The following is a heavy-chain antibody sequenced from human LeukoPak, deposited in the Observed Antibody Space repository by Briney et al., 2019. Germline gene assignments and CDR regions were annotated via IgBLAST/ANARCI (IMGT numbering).Heavy chain of an antibody. Sequence: EASVKVSCKASGGTFSSYAISWVRQAPGQGLEWMGGIIPIFGTANYAQKFQGRVTITADKSTSTAYMELRSLRSDDTAVYYCARDLRRGSSSWYVSGGDYWGQGTLVTVSS. CDR2: IIPIFGTA. V-gene: IGHV1-69*06. J-gene: IGHJ4*02. CDR1: GGTFSSYA. CDR3: ARDLRRGSSSWYVSGGDY. D-gene: IGHD6-13*01.